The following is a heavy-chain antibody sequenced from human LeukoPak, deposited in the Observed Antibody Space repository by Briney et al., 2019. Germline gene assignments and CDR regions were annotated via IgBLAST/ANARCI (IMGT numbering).Heavy chain of an antibody. J-gene: IGHJ4*02. D-gene: IGHD5-12*01. CDR2: INHSGST. CDR1: GFTFSSYA. CDR3: ARGDPYSGLGY. Sequence: GSLTLSCAASGFTFSSYAMSWVRQPPGKGLEWIGEINHSGSTNYNPSLKSRVTISVDTSKNQFSLKLSSVTAADTAVYYCARGDPYSGLGYWGQGALVTVSS. V-gene: IGHV4-34*01.